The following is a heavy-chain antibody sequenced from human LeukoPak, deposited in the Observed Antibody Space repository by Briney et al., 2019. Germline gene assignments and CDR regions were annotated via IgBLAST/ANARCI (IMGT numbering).Heavy chain of an antibody. CDR3: ARVMEDCTNGVCQIYYYYGMDV. V-gene: IGHV3-33*01. CDR1: GFTLSSYG. CDR2: IWYDGSNK. Sequence: GGSLRLSCAASGFTLSSYGMHWVRQAPGKGLEWVAVIWYDGSNKYYADSVKGRFTISRDNSKNTLYLQMNSLRAEDTAVYYCARVMEDCTNGVCQIYYYYGMDVWGQGTTVTVSS. D-gene: IGHD2-8*01. J-gene: IGHJ6*02.